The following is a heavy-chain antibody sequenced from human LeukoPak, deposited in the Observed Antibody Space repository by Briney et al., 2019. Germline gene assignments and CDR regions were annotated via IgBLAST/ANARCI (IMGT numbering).Heavy chain of an antibody. CDR2: FSRNGVNT. D-gene: IGHD2-21*02. Sequence: GGALILPCSASGFTFSTYAMSWVRQAPGRGLEWVSTFSRNGVNTFYADSVKGRFTMSRDNSKNTLYLHMNSLRAEDTALYYCARVGDWGDYYGMDVWGQGTTVTVSS. V-gene: IGHV3-23*01. CDR3: ARVGDWGDYYGMDV. J-gene: IGHJ6*02. CDR1: GFTFSTYA.